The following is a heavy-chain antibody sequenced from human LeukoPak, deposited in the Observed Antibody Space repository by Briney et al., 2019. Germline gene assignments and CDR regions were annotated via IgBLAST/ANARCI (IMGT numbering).Heavy chain of an antibody. CDR3: ARDAGVAGNFDY. CDR1: GYTFTGYY. Sequence: GASVKVSCKASGYTFTGYYMHWVRQAPGQGLEWMGWINPNSGGTNYAQKFRGRVTMTRDTSISTAYMELSRLRSDDMAVYYCARDAGVAGNFDYWGQGTLVTVSS. CDR2: INPNSGGT. J-gene: IGHJ4*02. V-gene: IGHV1-2*02. D-gene: IGHD6-19*01.